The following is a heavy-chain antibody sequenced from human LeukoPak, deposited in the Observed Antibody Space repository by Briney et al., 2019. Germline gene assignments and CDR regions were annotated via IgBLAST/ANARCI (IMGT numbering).Heavy chain of an antibody. CDR1: GYIFVSYG. D-gene: IGHD3-16*01. Sequence: ASVKVSCKASGYIFVSYGISWIRQAPGQGLEWMGWISPYNGDTDHSQKVQDRVTMTTDKSTSTAYMELRSLRSDDTAVYYCAREQRGGLSGNLGGLFASYYTYYYMDVWGRGTTVTVSS. CDR2: ISPYNGDT. J-gene: IGHJ6*03. CDR3: AREQRGGLSGNLGGLFASYYTYYYMDV. V-gene: IGHV1-18*01.